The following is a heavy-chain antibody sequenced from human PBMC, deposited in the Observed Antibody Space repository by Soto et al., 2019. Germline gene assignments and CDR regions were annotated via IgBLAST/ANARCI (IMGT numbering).Heavy chain of an antibody. CDR3: ARVSGENDFWSGYYGNYYDMDV. Sequence: EVQLVESGGGLVQPGGSLRLSCAASGFIFSTYWMTWVRQAPGQGLEWVANIQQDGSEKNYVDSVKGRFTISRDNAKNSLYLQMNSLRVEDTAVYYCARVSGENDFWSGYYGNYYDMDVWGQGTTGTVSS. D-gene: IGHD3-3*01. CDR2: IQQDGSEK. CDR1: GFIFSTYW. J-gene: IGHJ6*02. V-gene: IGHV3-7*01.